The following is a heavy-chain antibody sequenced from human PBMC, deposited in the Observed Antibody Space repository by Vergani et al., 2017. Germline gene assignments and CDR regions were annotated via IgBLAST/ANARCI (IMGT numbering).Heavy chain of an antibody. D-gene: IGHD6-19*01. CDR2: IYYSGST. J-gene: IGHJ5*02. V-gene: IGHV4-39*01. CDR1: GASIRSSNYY. CDR3: ARHSTVEWLVKLGWIDP. Sequence: QLQLQESGPGLVKPSATLSLTCSVSGASIRSSNYYWGWIRQPPGTGLEWIASIYYSGSTYYNLSLKSRVTISVDTSKNQFSLKLRSVTAADTAVYFCARHSTVEWLVKLGWIDPWGQGILVTVSS.